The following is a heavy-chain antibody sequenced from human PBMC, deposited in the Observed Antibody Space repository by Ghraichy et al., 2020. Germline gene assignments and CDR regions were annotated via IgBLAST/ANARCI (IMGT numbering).Heavy chain of an antibody. Sequence: SETLSLTCAVYGGSFSGYYWSWIRQPPGKGLEWIGEINHSGSTNYNPSLKSRVTISVDTSKNQFSLKLSSVTAADTAVYYCARGSPYDYIWGSYRGKLFDYWGQGTLVTVSS. V-gene: IGHV4-34*01. CDR3: ARGSPYDYIWGSYRGKLFDY. CDR2: INHSGST. CDR1: GGSFSGYY. J-gene: IGHJ4*02. D-gene: IGHD3-16*02.